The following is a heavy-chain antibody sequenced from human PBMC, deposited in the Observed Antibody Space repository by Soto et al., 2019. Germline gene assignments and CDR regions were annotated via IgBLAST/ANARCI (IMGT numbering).Heavy chain of an antibody. CDR2: ISYDGSNK. J-gene: IGHJ5*02. V-gene: IGHV3-30-3*01. Sequence: GGSLRLSCAASGFTFSSYAMHWVRQAPGKGLEWVAVISYDGSNKYYADSVKGRFTISRDNSKNTLYLQMNSLRAEDTAVYYCARDNCSGGSCYFFWFDPWGQGTLVTISS. CDR1: GFTFSSYA. D-gene: IGHD2-15*01. CDR3: ARDNCSGGSCYFFWFDP.